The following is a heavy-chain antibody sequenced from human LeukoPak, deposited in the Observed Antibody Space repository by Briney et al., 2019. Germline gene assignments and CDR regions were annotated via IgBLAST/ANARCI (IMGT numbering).Heavy chain of an antibody. D-gene: IGHD3-22*01. V-gene: IGHV3-23*01. CDR3: AKGPDSSGYYPLDY. CDR2: ISGSGGST. Sequence: GGSLRLSCAASGFTFSSYAMSWVRQAPGKGLEWVSAISGSGGSTYYADSVKGRFTISRDNSKNTLYLQMNSLRAEDTAVYYCAKGPDSSGYYPLDYWGQGTLVTVSS. CDR1: GFTFSSYA. J-gene: IGHJ4*02.